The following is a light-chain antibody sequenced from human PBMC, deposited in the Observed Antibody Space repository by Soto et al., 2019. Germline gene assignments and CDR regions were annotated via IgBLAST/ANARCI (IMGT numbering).Light chain of an antibody. CDR3: QHYGNSPPEYT. CDR1: QSVSSSF. Sequence: EIVLTKSPGTLSLSPGERATLSCRASQSVSSSFLAWYQQRPGQAPRLLIFGASYRATGIPDRFSGSGSGTDLTLTISRLEPEDFAVYYCQHYGNSPPEYTFGPGTNVDSK. V-gene: IGKV3-20*01. J-gene: IGKJ3*01. CDR2: GAS.